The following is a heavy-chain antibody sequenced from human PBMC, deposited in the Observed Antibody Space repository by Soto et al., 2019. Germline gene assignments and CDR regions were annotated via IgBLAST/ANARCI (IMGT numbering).Heavy chain of an antibody. D-gene: IGHD3-22*01. J-gene: IGHJ3*01. CDR1: GFKFDDYA. V-gene: IGHV3-9*01. CDR3: ARVHSSGWYVEPYDA. Sequence: EVQLVESGGNLARPGESLRLSCAASGFKFDDYAFHWVRLAPGKGPEWVSGINWNGAYSGYADSVKGRFTISRDNAGNSVYLQMDTLRPDDTALYYCARVHSSGWYVEPYDAWGQGTMVTVSS. CDR2: INWNGAYS.